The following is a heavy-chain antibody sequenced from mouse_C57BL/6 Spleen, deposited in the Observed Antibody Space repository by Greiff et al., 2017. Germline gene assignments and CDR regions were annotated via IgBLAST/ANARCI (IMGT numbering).Heavy chain of an antibody. V-gene: IGHV2-9-1*01. Sequence: QVQLKQSGPGLVAPSQCLSITCTVSGFSLTSYAISWVRQPPGKGLEWLGVKWTGGGTNYNSALKSRLSISKDNSKSQVFLKMNSLQTDDTARYYCARGSYYSNYGYLDVWGTGTTVTVSS. D-gene: IGHD2-5*01. CDR2: KWTGGGT. CDR1: GFSLTSYA. J-gene: IGHJ1*03. CDR3: ARGSYYSNYGYLDV.